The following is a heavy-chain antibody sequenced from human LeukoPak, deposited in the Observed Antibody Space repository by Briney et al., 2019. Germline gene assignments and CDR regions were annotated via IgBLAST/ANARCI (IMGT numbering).Heavy chain of an antibody. J-gene: IGHJ4*02. V-gene: IGHV3-23*01. Sequence: GGPLRLSCAASGFTFSSYGMNWVRQAPGKGLEWVSGISPSGDITYYADSVKGRFTISRDNSKNTVYLQVNSLRAEDTAVFYCAKDRAWLQFWSWGQGTLVTVSS. CDR3: AKDRAWLQFWS. D-gene: IGHD5-18*01. CDR1: GFTFSSYG. CDR2: ISPSGDIT.